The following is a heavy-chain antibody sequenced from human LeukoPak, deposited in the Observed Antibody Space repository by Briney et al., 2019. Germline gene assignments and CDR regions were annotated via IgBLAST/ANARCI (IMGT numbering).Heavy chain of an antibody. CDR1: GGTFSSYA. D-gene: IGHD2-21*02. J-gene: IGHJ4*02. CDR2: IIPIFGTA. CDR3: ARARVVTQYFDY. Sequence: SVKVSCKASGGTFSSYAISWVRQAPGQGLEWMGGIIPIFGTANYAQKLQGRVTITADESTSTAYMELSSLRSEDTAVYYCARARVVTQYFDYWGQGTLVTVSS. V-gene: IGHV1-69*01.